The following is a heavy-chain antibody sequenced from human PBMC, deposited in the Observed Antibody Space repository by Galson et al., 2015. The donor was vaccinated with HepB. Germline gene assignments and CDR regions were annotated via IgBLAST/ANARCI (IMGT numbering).Heavy chain of an antibody. CDR1: GGSISSGSYY. CDR2: IYTSGST. D-gene: IGHD1-14*01. V-gene: IGHV4-61*02. J-gene: IGHJ4*02. CDR3: ARGRGITEDRYYFDY. Sequence: TLSLTCTVSGGSISSGSYYWSWIRQPAGKGLEWIGRIYTSGSTNYNPSLKSRVTISVDTSKNQFSLKLSSVTAADTAVYYCARGRGITEDRYYFDYWGQGTLVTVSS.